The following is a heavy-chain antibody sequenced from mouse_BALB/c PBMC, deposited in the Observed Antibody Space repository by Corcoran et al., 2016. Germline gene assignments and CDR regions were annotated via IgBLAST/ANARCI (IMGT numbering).Heavy chain of an antibody. D-gene: IGHD1-2*01. CDR1: GYSITSGYY. CDR3: ARVLLRHYAMDY. CDR2: ISYDGSN. Sequence: DVQLQESGPGLVKPSQSLSLTCSVTGYSITSGYYWNWIRQFPGNKLEWMGYISYDGSNNYNPSLKNRISITRDTSKNQFFLKLNSVTTEDTATYYCARVLLRHYAMDYWGQGTSVTVSS. V-gene: IGHV3-6*02. J-gene: IGHJ4*01.